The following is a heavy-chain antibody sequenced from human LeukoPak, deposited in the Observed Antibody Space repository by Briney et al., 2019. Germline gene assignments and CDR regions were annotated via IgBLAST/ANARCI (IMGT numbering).Heavy chain of an antibody. CDR2: MYYSGNT. Sequence: SETLSLTCTVSGASISSYYWSWIRQPPGKGLEWIGYMYYSGNTNYNPSLKSRLTTSLDTSKNQFSLKLSSVTAADTAVYYCARGKYYFDYWGQGTLVTVSS. J-gene: IGHJ4*02. V-gene: IGHV4-59*01. CDR1: GASISSYY. CDR3: ARGKYYFDY.